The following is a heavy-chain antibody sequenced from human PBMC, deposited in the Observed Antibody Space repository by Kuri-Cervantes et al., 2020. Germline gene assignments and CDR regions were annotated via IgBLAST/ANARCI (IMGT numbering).Heavy chain of an antibody. CDR1: GFTFSSYW. V-gene: IGHV3-48*04. D-gene: IGHD2-8*01. Sequence: GGSLRLSCAASGFTFSSYWMSWVRQAPGKGLEWISYISSSSSTLYFADSVKGRFTISRDNAKNSLYLQMNGLRVEDTAIYYCARRVYASSADYWGQGTLVTVSS. CDR3: ARRVYASSADY. CDR2: ISSSSSTL. J-gene: IGHJ4*02.